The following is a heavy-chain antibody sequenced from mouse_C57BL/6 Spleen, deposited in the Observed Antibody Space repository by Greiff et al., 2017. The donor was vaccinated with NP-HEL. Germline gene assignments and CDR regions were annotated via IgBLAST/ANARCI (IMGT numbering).Heavy chain of an antibody. D-gene: IGHD1-1*01. CDR3: ASWGLDYGSSYEAMDY. V-gene: IGHV1-64*01. CDR2: IHPNSGST. J-gene: IGHJ4*01. Sequence: QVQLQQPGAELVKPGASVKLSCKASGYTFTSYWMHWVKQRPGQGLEWIGMIHPNSGSTNYNEKFKSKATLTVDKSSSTAYMQLSSLTSEDSAVYYCASWGLDYGSSYEAMDYWGQGTSVTVSS. CDR1: GYTFTSYW.